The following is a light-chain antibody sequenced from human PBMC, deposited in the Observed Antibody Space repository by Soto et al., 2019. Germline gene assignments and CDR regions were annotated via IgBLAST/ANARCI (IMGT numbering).Light chain of an antibody. V-gene: IGKV1-5*03. Sequence: DIQMTQSPSTLSASVGDRVTITCRGSQTINSWLAWYQQKPGKAPRLLIYKASSLESGVPSRFSGSGSGTEFTLTISSLQPDDFATYYCQQYNSVPYTFGQGTK. CDR2: KAS. CDR3: QQYNSVPYT. J-gene: IGKJ2*01. CDR1: QTINSW.